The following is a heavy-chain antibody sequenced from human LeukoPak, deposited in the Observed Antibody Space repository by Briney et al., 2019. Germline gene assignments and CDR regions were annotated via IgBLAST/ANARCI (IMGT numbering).Heavy chain of an antibody. V-gene: IGHV3-74*01. CDR2: IISDGSTT. D-gene: IGHD2-2*01. CDR1: GFIFSDYA. J-gene: IGHJ4*02. Sequence: GGSLRLSCAASGFIFSDYAMHWVRQAPGKGLVWVSRIISDGSTTDYADSVKGRFTISRDNAKNTLYLQMNSLRAEDTAVYYCARAGGYCSSTSCPYYFDYWGQGTLVTVSS. CDR3: ARAGGYCSSTSCPYYFDY.